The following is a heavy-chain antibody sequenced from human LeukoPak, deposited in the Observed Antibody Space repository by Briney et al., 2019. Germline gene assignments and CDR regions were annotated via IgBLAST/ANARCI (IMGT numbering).Heavy chain of an antibody. CDR3: ASVRILTTVTTYSPYDY. CDR1: GYTFTAYY. CDR2: INSNSGGT. D-gene: IGHD4-17*01. J-gene: IGHJ4*02. Sequence: ASVKVSCKASGYTFTAYYMHWVRQAPGQGLEWMGWINSNSGGTNYAQKFQGRVSMTRDTSISRAYVELRRLTSDDTAVYYCASVRILTTVTTYSPYDYWGQGTLVTVSS. V-gene: IGHV1-2*02.